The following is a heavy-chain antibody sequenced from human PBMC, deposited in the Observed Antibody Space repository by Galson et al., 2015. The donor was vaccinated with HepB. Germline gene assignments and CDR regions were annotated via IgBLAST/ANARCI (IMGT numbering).Heavy chain of an antibody. Sequence: SVKVSCKASGYTFTGYYMHWVRQAPGQGLEWMGIINPSGGSTSYAQKLQGRVTMTRDTSTSTVYMELSSLRSEDTAVYYCARDYCSGGSCYSISYYFDYWGQGTLVTVSS. J-gene: IGHJ4*02. D-gene: IGHD2-15*01. CDR3: ARDYCSGGSCYSISYYFDY. V-gene: IGHV1-46*03. CDR2: INPSGGST. CDR1: GYTFTGYY.